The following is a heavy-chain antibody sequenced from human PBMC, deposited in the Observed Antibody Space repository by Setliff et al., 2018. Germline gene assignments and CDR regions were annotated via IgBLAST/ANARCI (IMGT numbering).Heavy chain of an antibody. CDR3: ARMSTSGPHYDY. CDR1: GYSFSSNA. CDR2: IHAGSSNT. D-gene: IGHD2-8*02. V-gene: IGHV1-3*01. J-gene: IGHJ4*02. Sequence: ASVKVSCKASGYSFSSNAFHWVRQAPGQTLEWMEWIHAGSSNTLYSQRFQDRITISRDTSATTVHVELSSLRSDDTAVYYCARMSTSGPHYDYWGQGTLVTVSS.